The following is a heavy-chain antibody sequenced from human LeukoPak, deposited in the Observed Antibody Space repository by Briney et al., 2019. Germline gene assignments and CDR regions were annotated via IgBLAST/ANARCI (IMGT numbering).Heavy chain of an antibody. CDR2: INHSGST. CDR1: GGSFSGYY. V-gene: IGHV4-34*01. D-gene: IGHD4-23*01. J-gene: IGHJ6*03. CDR3: ARNSSPYYSYYYMDV. Sequence: SETLSLTCAVYGGSFSGYYWSWIRQPPGKGLEWIGEINHSGSTNYNPSLKSRVTISVDTSKNQFSLKLSSVTAADTAVYYCARNSSPYYSYYYMDVWGKGTTVTVSS.